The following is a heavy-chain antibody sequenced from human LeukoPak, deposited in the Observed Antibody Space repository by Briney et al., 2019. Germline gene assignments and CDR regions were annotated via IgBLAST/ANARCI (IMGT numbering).Heavy chain of an antibody. V-gene: IGHV4-30-4*01. CDR3: ASTIPAVIGIYYYGMDV. J-gene: IGHJ6*02. D-gene: IGHD2-2*01. CDR2: IYYSGST. CDR1: GGSISSGDYY. Sequence: PSQTLSLTCTVSGGSISSGDYYWSWIRQPPGKGLEWIGYIYYSGSTNYNPSLKSRVTISVDTSKNQFSLKLSSVTAADTAVYYCASTIPAVIGIYYYGMDVWGQGTTVTVSS.